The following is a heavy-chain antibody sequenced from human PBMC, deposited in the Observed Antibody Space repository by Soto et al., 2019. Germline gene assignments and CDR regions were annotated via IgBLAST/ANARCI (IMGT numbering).Heavy chain of an antibody. V-gene: IGHV4-39*01. D-gene: IGHD2-2*01. CDR1: VASISSRDYY. J-gene: IGHJ4*02. CDR3: GRVMIGTSRHTDSDY. Sequence: WETLSLTCSVSVASISSRDYYWGWIRQTPGKGLEWIGNIDYNGVTYYNPSLKSRVTVSKDTSKNQFSLKVASVTAADTAIYYCGRVMIGTSRHTDSDYWGQGTQVTVSS. CDR2: IDYNGVT.